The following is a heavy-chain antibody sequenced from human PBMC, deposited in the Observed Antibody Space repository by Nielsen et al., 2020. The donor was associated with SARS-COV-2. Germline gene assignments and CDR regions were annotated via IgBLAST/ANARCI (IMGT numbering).Heavy chain of an antibody. CDR3: ASFPNYYDSSGPTWYFDY. CDR1: GFTFSSYW. Sequence: GGSLRLSCAASGFTFSSYWMSWVRQAPGKGLEWVANIKQDGSEKYYVDSVKGRSTISRDNAKNSLYLQMNSLRAEDTAVYYCASFPNYYDSSGPTWYFDYWGQGTLVTVSS. V-gene: IGHV3-7*01. CDR2: IKQDGSEK. D-gene: IGHD3-22*01. J-gene: IGHJ4*02.